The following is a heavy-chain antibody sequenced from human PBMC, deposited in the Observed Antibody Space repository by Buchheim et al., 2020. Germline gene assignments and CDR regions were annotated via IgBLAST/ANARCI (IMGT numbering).Heavy chain of an antibody. Sequence: EVQLVESGGGLVQPGGSLRLSCAASGFTFSSYEMNWVRQAPGKGLEWVSYISSSGSTIYYADSVKGRFTISRDNAKNSLYLQMNSLRAEDTAVYYCAREVGGPAYYDFWSGHYTGDYYYGMDVWGQGTT. D-gene: IGHD3-3*01. CDR2: ISSSGSTI. J-gene: IGHJ6*02. CDR3: AREVGGPAYYDFWSGHYTGDYYYGMDV. CDR1: GFTFSSYE. V-gene: IGHV3-48*03.